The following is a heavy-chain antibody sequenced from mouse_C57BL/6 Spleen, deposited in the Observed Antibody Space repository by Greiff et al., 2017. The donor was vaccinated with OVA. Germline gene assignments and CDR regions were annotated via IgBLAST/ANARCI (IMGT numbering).Heavy chain of an antibody. Sequence: QVQLKQSGTELVKPGASVKLSCKASGYTFTSYWMHWVKQRPGQGLEWIGNINPSNGGTNYNEKFKSKATLTVDKSSSTAYMQLSSLTSEDSAVYYCARFTTVVGFDVWGTGTTVTVSS. CDR3: ARFTTVVGFDV. CDR1: GYTFTSYW. D-gene: IGHD1-1*01. CDR2: INPSNGGT. J-gene: IGHJ1*03. V-gene: IGHV1-53*01.